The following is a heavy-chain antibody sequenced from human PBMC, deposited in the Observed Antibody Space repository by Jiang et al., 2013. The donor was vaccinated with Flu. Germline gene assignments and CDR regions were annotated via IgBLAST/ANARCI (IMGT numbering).Heavy chain of an antibody. D-gene: IGHD5-12*01. CDR1: GGSISSSSYY. CDR2: IYYSGST. V-gene: IGHV4-39*07. CDR3: ARDHGSEGGYDLYYYYGMDV. Sequence: GSGLVKPSETLSLTCTVSGGSISSSSYYWGWIRQPPGKGLEWIGSIYYSGSTYYNPSLKSRVTISVDTSKNQFSLKLSSVTAADTAVYYCARDHGSEGGYDLYYYYGMDVWGQGTTVTVSS. J-gene: IGHJ6*02.